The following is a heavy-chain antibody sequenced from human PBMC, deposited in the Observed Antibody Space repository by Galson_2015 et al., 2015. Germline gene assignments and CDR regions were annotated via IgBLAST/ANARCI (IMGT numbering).Heavy chain of an antibody. Sequence: SVKVSCKASGYTFTSYAMHWVRQAPGQRLEWMGWINAGNGNTKYSQKFQGGVTITRDTSASTAYMELNSLRSEDTAVYYCARGVYNSYYFDYWGQGTLVTVSS. D-gene: IGHD1-1*01. CDR1: GYTFTSYA. CDR3: ARGVYNSYYFDY. V-gene: IGHV1-3*01. J-gene: IGHJ4*02. CDR2: INAGNGNT.